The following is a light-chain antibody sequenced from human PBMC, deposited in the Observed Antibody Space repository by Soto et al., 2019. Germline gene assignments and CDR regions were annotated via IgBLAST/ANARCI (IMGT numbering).Light chain of an antibody. CDR1: QSVSSN. V-gene: IGKV3-15*01. CDR3: QQYNNWPRT. J-gene: IGKJ1*01. CDR2: GAS. Sequence: EIVMTQSPATLSVSPGERATLSCRDSQSVSSNLAWYQQKPCQAPRLLIYGASTRATGIPARFSGSGSGTEFTFTFSCLQSEDFAVYYCQQYNNWPRTFGQGTKV.